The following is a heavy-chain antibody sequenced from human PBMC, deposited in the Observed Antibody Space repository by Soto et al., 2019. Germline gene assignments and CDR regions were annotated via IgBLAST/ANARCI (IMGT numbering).Heavy chain of an antibody. CDR3: AREHPSSSWTGIHYYYYYGMDV. J-gene: IGHJ6*02. Sequence: QMQLVESGGGVVQPGRSLRLSCAASGFSFSYYGMHWVRQAPGKGLEWVAVTRYDGTTTKYADSVRGRFIISRDNSRNTLYLQMNSLRAEDTAVYYCAREHPSSSWTGIHYYYYYGMDVWGQGTTVTVSS. D-gene: IGHD6-13*01. CDR1: GFSFSYYG. CDR2: TRYDGTTT. V-gene: IGHV3-33*01.